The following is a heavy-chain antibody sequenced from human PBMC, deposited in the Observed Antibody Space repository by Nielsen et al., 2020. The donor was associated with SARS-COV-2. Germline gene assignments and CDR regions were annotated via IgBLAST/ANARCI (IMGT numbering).Heavy chain of an antibody. J-gene: IGHJ6*02. V-gene: IGHV4-39*07. Sequence: SETLSLTCTVSGGSISSSSYYWGWIRQPPGKGLEWIGSIYYSGSTYYNPSLKSRVTISVDTSKNQFSLKLSSVTAADTAVYYCARGNIVVVPAAMTTGGYYYGMDVWGQGTTVTVSS. CDR3: ARGNIVVVPAAMTTGGYYYGMDV. D-gene: IGHD2-2*01. CDR1: GGSISSSSYY. CDR2: IYYSGST.